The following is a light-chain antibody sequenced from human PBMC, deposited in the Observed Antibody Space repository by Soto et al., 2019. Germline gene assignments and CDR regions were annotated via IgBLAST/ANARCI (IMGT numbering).Light chain of an antibody. Sequence: EIVLTQSPGILSLSPGERATLSCRASQSVSSTYLAWYQQKPGQAPRLLIYGASSRATGIPDRFSGSGSGTDFTLTISRLEPEDFAVDYCQQYGTSFTFGPGTKVDIK. CDR2: GAS. J-gene: IGKJ3*01. CDR3: QQYGTSFT. CDR1: QSVSSTY. V-gene: IGKV3-20*01.